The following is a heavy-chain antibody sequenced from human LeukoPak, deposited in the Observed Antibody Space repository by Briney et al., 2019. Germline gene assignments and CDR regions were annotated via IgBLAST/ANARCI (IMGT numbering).Heavy chain of an antibody. J-gene: IGHJ3*02. CDR2: ISSYNGNT. Sequence: GASVKVSCKASGYTLTSYDISWARQAPGQGLEWVGWISSYNGNTNSAQKFQGRVTMTTDTSTNTAYMELRRLRSDDTAVYYCARGLRDSSGFGDAFNIWGQGTMVTVSS. CDR1: GYTLTSYD. V-gene: IGHV1-18*01. CDR3: ARGLRDSSGFGDAFNI. D-gene: IGHD3-22*01.